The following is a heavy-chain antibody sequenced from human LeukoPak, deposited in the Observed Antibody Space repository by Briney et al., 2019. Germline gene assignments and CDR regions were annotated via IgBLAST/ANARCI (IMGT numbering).Heavy chain of an antibody. J-gene: IGHJ4*02. D-gene: IGHD3-16*01. CDR3: AREMGVSRDY. Sequence: PGGSLRLFCAASGFIVSDNYMSWVRQAPGKGLEWVSVIYSGGTTYYADSVKGRFTISRDNSKNTVYLQMNSLSAEDTAVYYCAREMGVSRDYWGQGTLVTVS. V-gene: IGHV3-53*01. CDR2: IYSGGTT. CDR1: GFIVSDNY.